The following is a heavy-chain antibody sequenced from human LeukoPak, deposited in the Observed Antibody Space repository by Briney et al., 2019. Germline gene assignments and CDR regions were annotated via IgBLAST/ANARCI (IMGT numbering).Heavy chain of an antibody. J-gene: IGHJ6*02. Sequence: ASVKVSFKASGYAFTSYGISWVRQAPGQGLEWMGWISAYNGNTNYAQKLQGRVTMTTDTSTSTAYMELRSLRSGDTAVYYCARDGYGYYEDYYYGMDVWGQGTTVTVSS. CDR3: ARDGYGYYEDYYYGMDV. CDR2: ISAYNGNT. V-gene: IGHV1-18*01. CDR1: GYAFTSYG. D-gene: IGHD5-18*01.